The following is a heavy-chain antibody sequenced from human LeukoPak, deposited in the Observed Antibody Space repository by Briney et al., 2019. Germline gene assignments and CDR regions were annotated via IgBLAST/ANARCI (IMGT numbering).Heavy chain of an antibody. CDR3: ARFSSRYYYYGMDV. D-gene: IGHD2/OR15-2a*01. J-gene: IGHJ6*02. Sequence: VASVKVSCKASGYTFTSYSISWVRQAPGQGLEWMGWISAYNGNTNYAQKLQGRVTMTTDTSTSTAYMGLRSLRSDDTAVYYCARFSSRYYYYGMDVWGQGTTVTVSS. V-gene: IGHV1-18*01. CDR1: GYTFTSYS. CDR2: ISAYNGNT.